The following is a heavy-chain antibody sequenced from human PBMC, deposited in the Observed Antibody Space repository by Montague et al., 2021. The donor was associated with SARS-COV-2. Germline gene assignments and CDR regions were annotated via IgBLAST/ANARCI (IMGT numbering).Heavy chain of an antibody. V-gene: IGHV4-39*01. CDR1: GGSIRSSNYF. CDR2: IYHTGTT. CDR3: ARHYNSGWYKWLDP. Sequence: SETLSLTCTVSGGSIRSSNYFWGWIRQPPGQGLESIGIIYHTGTTDYNPSLKSRATISMGTSKNQFSLKLNSVTAADTAVYFCARHYNSGWYKWLDPWGQGTLVTVSS. D-gene: IGHD6-19*01. J-gene: IGHJ5*02.